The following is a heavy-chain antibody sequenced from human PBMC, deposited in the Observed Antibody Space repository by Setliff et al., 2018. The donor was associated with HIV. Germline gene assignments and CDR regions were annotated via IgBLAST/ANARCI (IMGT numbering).Heavy chain of an antibody. Sequence: GASVQVSCKVSGDTFRNYAINWVRLAPGQGLEWMGEIMALFQRTQYAQKFQGRVTFTTGESTSTAYMELRSLRSDDTAIFYCARGRMAAAGMFIPRALDYWGQGTLVTVSS. V-gene: IGHV1-69*05. J-gene: IGHJ4*02. CDR2: IMALFQRT. D-gene: IGHD6-13*01. CDR3: ARGRMAAAGMFIPRALDY. CDR1: GDTFRNYA.